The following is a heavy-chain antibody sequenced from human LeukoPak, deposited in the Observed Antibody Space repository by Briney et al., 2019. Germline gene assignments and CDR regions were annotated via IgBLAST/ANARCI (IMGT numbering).Heavy chain of an antibody. D-gene: IGHD1-26*01. CDR1: GYTFTGYY. V-gene: IGHV1-2*02. Sequence: GASVKVSCKASGYTFTGYYMHWVRQAPGQGLEWMGWINPNSGGTNYAQKFQGRVTMTRDTSISTAYMELSRLRSDDTAVYYCARDGGYSGSYYVDYWGQGTLVTVSS. CDR3: ARDGGYSGSYYVDY. CDR2: INPNSGGT. J-gene: IGHJ4*02.